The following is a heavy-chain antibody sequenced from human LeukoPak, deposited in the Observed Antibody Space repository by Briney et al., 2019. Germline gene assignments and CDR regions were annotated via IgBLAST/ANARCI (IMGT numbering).Heavy chain of an antibody. Sequence: GRSLRLSCAASGFTFSSYAMHWVRQAPGKGLEWVAVISYDGSNKYYADSVKGRFTISRDNAKNSLYLQMNSLRAEDTAVYYCARGAVPAAHFDYWGQGTLVTVSS. D-gene: IGHD2-2*01. J-gene: IGHJ4*02. CDR2: ISYDGSNK. CDR3: ARGAVPAAHFDY. V-gene: IGHV3-30-3*01. CDR1: GFTFSSYA.